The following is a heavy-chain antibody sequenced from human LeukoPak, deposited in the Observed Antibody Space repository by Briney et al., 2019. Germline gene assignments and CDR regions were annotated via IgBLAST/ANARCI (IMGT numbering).Heavy chain of an antibody. CDR3: ASGSDYGGNSDAFDI. CDR2: IIPILGIA. D-gene: IGHD4-23*01. Sequence: ASVKVSCKASGGSFSSYVITWVRQAPGQGLEWMGRIIPILGIANYAQKFQGRVTITADKSTSTAYMELSSLRSEDTAVYYCASGSDYGGNSDAFDIWGQGTMVTVSS. CDR1: GGSFSSYV. V-gene: IGHV1-69*04. J-gene: IGHJ3*02.